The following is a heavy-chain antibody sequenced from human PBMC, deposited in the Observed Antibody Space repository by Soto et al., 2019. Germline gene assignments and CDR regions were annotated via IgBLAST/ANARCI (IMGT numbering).Heavy chain of an antibody. D-gene: IGHD3-9*01. J-gene: IGHJ4*02. CDR1: GFTFRGYA. CDR3: AKPSHEMLTGYSPFDH. CDR2: IRDTGGYT. V-gene: IGHV3-23*01. Sequence: PGGSLRLSCVASGFTFRGYAMGWVRQAQEKGLQWVSAIRDTGGYTYYAASVKGRFTLSRDNSKRTLFLQMDSLPDDDLALYYCAKPSHEMLTGYSPFDHLGQGTLVTVSS.